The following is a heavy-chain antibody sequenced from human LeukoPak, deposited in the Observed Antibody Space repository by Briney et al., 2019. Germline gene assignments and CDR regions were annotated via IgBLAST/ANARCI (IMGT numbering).Heavy chain of an antibody. V-gene: IGHV3-9*01. CDR1: GFTFDDYA. CDR2: ISWNSGSI. Sequence: GGSLRLSCAASGFTFDDYAMHWVRQAPGKGLEWVSGISWNSGSIGYADSVKGRFTISRDNAKNSLYLQMNSLRAEDTAVYYCAKVKFSNYYYYMDVWGKGTTVTVSS. CDR3: AKVKFSNYYYYMDV. J-gene: IGHJ6*03.